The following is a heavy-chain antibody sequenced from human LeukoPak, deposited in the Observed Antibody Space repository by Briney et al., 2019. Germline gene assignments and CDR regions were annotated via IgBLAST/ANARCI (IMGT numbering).Heavy chain of an antibody. CDR2: IRYGDYNR. J-gene: IGHJ6*03. CDR3: AKGVPDYGDYNSFYMDV. Sequence: PGGSLRLSCTASGFNFRDYGLYWVRQAPGKGLEWVAFIRYGDYNRYYTDSLKGRFTVSRDDSNNTLYLEMSSLRPDDTAVYYCAKGVPDYGDYNSFYMDVWGRGTTVIVSS. CDR1: GFNFRDYG. V-gene: IGHV3-30*02. D-gene: IGHD4/OR15-4a*01.